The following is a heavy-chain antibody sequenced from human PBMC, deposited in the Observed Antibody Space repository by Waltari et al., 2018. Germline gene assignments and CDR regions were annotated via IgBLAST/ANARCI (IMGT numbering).Heavy chain of an antibody. V-gene: IGHV3-48*04. Sequence: EVQLVESGGGLVQPGGSLRLSCAASGFIFSTYSMNWVRQAPGKGLEWLSYISGSSRTIYYAGSVKGRFTISRDNAKNSLYLLMNSLRAEDTAIYYCARDKTPVDYRGQGTLVTVSS. D-gene: IGHD2-15*01. CDR1: GFIFSTYS. CDR2: ISGSSRTI. J-gene: IGHJ4*02. CDR3: ARDKTPVDY.